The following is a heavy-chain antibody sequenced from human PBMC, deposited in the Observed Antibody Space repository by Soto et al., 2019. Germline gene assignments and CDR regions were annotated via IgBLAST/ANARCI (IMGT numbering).Heavy chain of an antibody. CDR1: GCTFSSYG. J-gene: IGHJ3*02. D-gene: IGHD3-22*01. CDR2: IWYDGSNK. V-gene: IGHV3-33*01. Sequence: QVQLVESGGGVVQPGRSLRLSCAASGCTFSSYGMHWVRQAPGKGLEWVAVIWYDGSNKYYADSVKGRFTISRDNSKNTLYLQMNSLRAEDTAVYYCARYYYDSSPGYAFDIWGQGTMVTVSS. CDR3: ARYYYDSSPGYAFDI.